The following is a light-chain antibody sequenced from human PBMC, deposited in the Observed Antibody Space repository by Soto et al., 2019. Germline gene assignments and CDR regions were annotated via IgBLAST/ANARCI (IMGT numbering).Light chain of an antibody. CDR1: QRISGW. Sequence: DIQMTQSPSTLSASVGDTVTITCRASQRISGWLAWHQQKPGKAPKLLIYDASSLESGVPSRFRGSGSGTEFTLNITSLQPDDFATYYCQQYNSYPWTFGQGTKVDIK. J-gene: IGKJ1*01. V-gene: IGKV1-5*01. CDR2: DAS. CDR3: QQYNSYPWT.